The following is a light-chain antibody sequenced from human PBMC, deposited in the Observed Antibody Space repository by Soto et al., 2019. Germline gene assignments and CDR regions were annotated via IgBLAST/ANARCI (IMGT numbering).Light chain of an antibody. V-gene: IGKV3-11*01. CDR1: QSVSSY. Sequence: EIVLTPSPATLYLSPGERATLSCRASQSVSSYLAWYQQKPGQAPRLLIYDASNRATGIPARFSGSGSGTDFPLTISSLEPEDFAVYYCQQLSNWPPRITFGQGTRLEI. CDR3: QQLSNWPPRIT. J-gene: IGKJ5*01. CDR2: DAS.